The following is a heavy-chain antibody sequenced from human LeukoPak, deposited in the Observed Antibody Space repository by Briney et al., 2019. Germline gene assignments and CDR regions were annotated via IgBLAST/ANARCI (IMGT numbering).Heavy chain of an antibody. J-gene: IGHJ4*02. CDR2: VTRNNGDT. CDR1: RYTLTRYG. D-gene: IGHD6-13*01. Sequence: SVKVSCKASRYTLTRYGISGVGQAPRQGVEWMGWVTRNNGDTNYAQKLQGRVTMTTYPSTSTAYMELRRLTSDDTAVYYCARDRLPGYASSWYDYWGQGTLVTVSS. V-gene: IGHV1-18*01. CDR3: ARDRLPGYASSWYDY.